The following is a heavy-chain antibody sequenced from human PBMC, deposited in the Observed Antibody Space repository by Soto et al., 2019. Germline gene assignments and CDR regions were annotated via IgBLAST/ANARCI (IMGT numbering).Heavy chain of an antibody. Sequence: SETLSLTCTVSGGSISDYYWSWIRQPPGKGLEWVGYIYYTGSTTYNPSLKSRLTISVDTSKNQFSLKLRSVTAADTAVYYCARLGRWLQALDSWGQGTLVTVS. J-gene: IGHJ4*02. CDR2: IYYTGST. D-gene: IGHD5-12*01. V-gene: IGHV4-59*08. CDR1: GGSISDYY. CDR3: ARLGRWLQALDS.